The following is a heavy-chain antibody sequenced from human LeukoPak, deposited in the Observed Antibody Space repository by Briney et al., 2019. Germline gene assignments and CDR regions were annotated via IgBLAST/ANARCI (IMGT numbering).Heavy chain of an antibody. Sequence: ASVKVSCKASGYTFTSYDINWVRQATGQGLEWMGIINPSGGGTTYAQKFQGRVTMTRDTSTSTVYMELSSLRSEDTAVYYCARDSPGIVVVPAAPDYWGQGTLVTVSS. D-gene: IGHD2-2*01. CDR2: INPSGGGT. CDR3: ARDSPGIVVVPAAPDY. V-gene: IGHV1-46*01. J-gene: IGHJ4*02. CDR1: GYTFTSYD.